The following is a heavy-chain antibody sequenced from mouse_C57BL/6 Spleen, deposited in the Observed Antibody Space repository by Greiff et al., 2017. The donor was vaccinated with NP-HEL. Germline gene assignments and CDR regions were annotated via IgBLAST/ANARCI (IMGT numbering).Heavy chain of an antibody. CDR3: VRRGDYYGSFAY. V-gene: IGHV10-1*01. J-gene: IGHJ3*01. CDR1: GFSFNTYA. CDR2: IRSKSNNYAT. Sequence: EVMLVESGGGLVQPKGSLKLSCAASGFSFNTYAMNWVRQAPGKGLEWVARIRSKSNNYATYYADSVKDRFTISRDDSESMLYLQMNNLKTEDTAMYYCVRRGDYYGSFAYWGQGTLVTVSA. D-gene: IGHD1-1*01.